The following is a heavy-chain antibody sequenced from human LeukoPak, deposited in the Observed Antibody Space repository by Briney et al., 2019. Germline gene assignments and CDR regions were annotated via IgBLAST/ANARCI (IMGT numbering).Heavy chain of an antibody. CDR3: ARGKFWCSGVSCYLDDGFDI. V-gene: IGHV4-30-2*01. CDR2: IYHSGST. CDR1: GGSISSGGYC. D-gene: IGHD2-15*01. J-gene: IGHJ3*02. Sequence: SETLSLTCAVSGGSISSGGYCWSWIRQPPGKGLEWIGYIYHSGSTYYNPSLKSRVTISVDSSKNQFSLKLSCVTGADTAVYYCARGKFWCSGVSCYLDDGFDIWGQGTMVTVSS.